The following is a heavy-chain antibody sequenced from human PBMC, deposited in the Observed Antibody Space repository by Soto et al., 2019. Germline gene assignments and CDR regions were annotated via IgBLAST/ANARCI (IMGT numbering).Heavy chain of an antibody. CDR2: INHSGST. CDR1: GGSFSGYY. V-gene: IGHV4-34*01. J-gene: IGHJ4*02. D-gene: IGHD3-22*01. CDR3: ARGRPNSPDSSGYRDLELY. Sequence: SETLSLTCAVYGGSFSGYYWSWIRQPPGKGLEWIGEINHSGSTNYNPSLKSRVTISVDTSNNQFSLKLSSVTAADTAVYYCARGRPNSPDSSGYRDLELYWGQGTLVTVSS.